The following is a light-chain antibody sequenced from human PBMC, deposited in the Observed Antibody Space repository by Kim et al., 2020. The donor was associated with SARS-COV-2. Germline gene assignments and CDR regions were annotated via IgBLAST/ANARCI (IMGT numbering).Light chain of an antibody. CDR1: SKNVGNQG. Sequence: RQIATITCPGNSKNVGNQGAAWLQQQQGHPPKLLSYRNNNRPSGISERFSASRSGNTASLTITGLQPEDEADYYCSAWDASLGAWVFGGGTQLTVL. J-gene: IGLJ3*02. CDR2: RNN. CDR3: SAWDASLGAWV. V-gene: IGLV10-54*04.